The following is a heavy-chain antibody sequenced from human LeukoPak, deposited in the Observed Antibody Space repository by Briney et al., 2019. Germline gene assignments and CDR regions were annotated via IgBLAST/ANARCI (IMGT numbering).Heavy chain of an antibody. Sequence: GGSLRLSCAASGFTFNTYAMSWVRQAPGKGLEWVSVINSGGSTFYADSVKGRFTISRDNSKNTLYLQMNSLRADDTAVYHCASGDYGPIFWGQGTLVTVSS. CDR3: ASGDYGPIF. CDR2: INSGGST. J-gene: IGHJ4*02. CDR1: GFTFNTYA. V-gene: IGHV3-53*01. D-gene: IGHD4-17*01.